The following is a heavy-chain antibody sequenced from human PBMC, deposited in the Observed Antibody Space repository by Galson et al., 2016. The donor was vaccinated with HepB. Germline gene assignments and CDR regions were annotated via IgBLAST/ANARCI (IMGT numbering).Heavy chain of an antibody. D-gene: IGHD2-21*01. Sequence: SLRLSCAVSGVTINDNYVAWVRQPPGKGLEWVSVVYTDATTSYANSIKGRFTISRDLPKNTVYLQMNNLRVDDTAVYYCASGPLSLCFWGQGTLVTVSS. CDR1: GVTINDNY. V-gene: IGHV3-53*01. CDR3: ASGPLSLCF. CDR2: VYTDATT. J-gene: IGHJ4*02.